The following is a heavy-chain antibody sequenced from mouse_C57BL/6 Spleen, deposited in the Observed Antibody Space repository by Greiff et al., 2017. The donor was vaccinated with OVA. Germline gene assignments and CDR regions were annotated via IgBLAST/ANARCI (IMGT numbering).Heavy chain of an antibody. CDR3: ARSGNYYGSYYFDY. CDR2: LYPGDGDT. CDR1: GYAFSSSW. Sequence: VQLQQPGPELVKPGASVKISCKASGYAFSSSWMNWVKQRPGKGLEWIGRLYPGDGDTNYNGKFKGKATLTADKSSSTAYMQLSSLTSEDSAVYYCARSGNYYGSYYFDYWGQGTTLTVSS. J-gene: IGHJ2*01. D-gene: IGHD1-1*01. V-gene: IGHV1-82*01.